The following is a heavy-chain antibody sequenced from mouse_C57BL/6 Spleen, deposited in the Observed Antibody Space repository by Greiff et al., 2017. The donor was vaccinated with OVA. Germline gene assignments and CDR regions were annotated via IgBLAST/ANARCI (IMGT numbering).Heavy chain of an antibody. CDR1: GYTFTSYW. CDR2: IDPSDSYT. Sequence: QVQLQQPGAELVKPGASVKLSCKASGYTFTSYWMHWVKQRPGQGLEWIGEIDPSDSYTNYNQKFKGKSTLTVDKSSSTAYMQLSSLTSEDSAVYYCARPTVVAGYYAMDYWGQGTSVTVSS. CDR3: ARPTVVAGYYAMDY. J-gene: IGHJ4*01. D-gene: IGHD1-1*01. V-gene: IGHV1-69*01.